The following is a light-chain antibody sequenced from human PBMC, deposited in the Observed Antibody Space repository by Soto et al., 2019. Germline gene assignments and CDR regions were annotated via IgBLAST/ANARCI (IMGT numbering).Light chain of an antibody. V-gene: IGLV1-40*01. CDR2: GNS. CDR3: QSHDSSLSAYV. J-gene: IGLJ1*01. Sequence: QSVLTQPPSVSGAPGQRVTISCTGSSSNIGAGYDVHWYQQLPGTGPKLLISGNSNRPSGVPDRFFGSRSGTSASLAITGLQAEDEADYYCQSHDSSLSAYVFGTGTKLTVL. CDR1: SSNIGAGYD.